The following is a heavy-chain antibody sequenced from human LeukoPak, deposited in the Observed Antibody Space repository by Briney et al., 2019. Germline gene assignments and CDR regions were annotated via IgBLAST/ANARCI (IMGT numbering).Heavy chain of an antibody. CDR1: GFTFSSYA. D-gene: IGHD2-15*01. Sequence: GGSLRLSCAASGFTFSSYAMSWVRQAPGKGLEWVAVISYDGSNKYYADSVKGRFTISRDNSKNTLYLQMNSLRAEDTAVYYCAKVPPTPLGYCSGGSCGAFDIWGQGTMVTVSS. CDR2: ISYDGSNK. J-gene: IGHJ3*02. CDR3: AKVPPTPLGYCSGGSCGAFDI. V-gene: IGHV3-30*18.